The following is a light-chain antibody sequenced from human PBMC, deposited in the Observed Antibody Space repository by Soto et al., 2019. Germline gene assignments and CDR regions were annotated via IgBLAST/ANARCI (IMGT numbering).Light chain of an antibody. CDR1: QSVSSN. Sequence: IVLTQSPATLSSFPGDRVTLSCGASQSVSSNLAWFQQKPGQAPRLLIYGASTRATGIPVRFSGSASGTEGTITISSLKSEDVTVYYCQQSNKWTLTFGQGTMVDNK. CDR2: GAS. CDR3: QQSNKWTLT. V-gene: IGKV3-15*01. J-gene: IGKJ1*01.